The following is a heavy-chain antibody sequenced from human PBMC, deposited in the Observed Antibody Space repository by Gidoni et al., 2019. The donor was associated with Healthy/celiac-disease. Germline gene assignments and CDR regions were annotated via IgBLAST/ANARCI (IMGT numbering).Heavy chain of an antibody. J-gene: IGHJ6*03. Sequence: QVQLQQSGPGLVKPSQTLSLTCAISGDSVSSNSAAWNWIRQSPSRGLEWLGRTYYRSKWYNDYAVSVKSRITINPDTSKNQFSLQLNSVTPEDTAVYYCAREGYSSSWYGPTYYYYYMDVWGKGTTVTVSS. CDR3: AREGYSSSWYGPTYYYYYMDV. D-gene: IGHD6-13*01. CDR1: GDSVSSNSAA. V-gene: IGHV6-1*01. CDR2: TYYRSKWYN.